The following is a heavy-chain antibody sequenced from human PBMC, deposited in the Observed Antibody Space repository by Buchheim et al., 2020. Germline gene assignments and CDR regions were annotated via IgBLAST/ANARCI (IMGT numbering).Heavy chain of an antibody. Sequence: EVQLVESGGGLVQPGGSLRLSCAASGFTVSSNYMSWVRQAPGKGLEWVSVIYSGGSTYYADSVNGRFTISRDNSKKTLYLQMNSLRSEDTALYYCARESGGLYSILYGMDVWGQGTT. J-gene: IGHJ6*02. V-gene: IGHV3-66*01. CDR2: IYSGGST. CDR1: GFTVSSNY. D-gene: IGHD6-13*01. CDR3: ARESGGLYSILYGMDV.